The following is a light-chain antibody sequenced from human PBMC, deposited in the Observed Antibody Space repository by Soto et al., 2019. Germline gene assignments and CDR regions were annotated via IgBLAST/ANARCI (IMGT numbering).Light chain of an antibody. J-gene: IGKJ1*01. CDR2: GAS. V-gene: IGKV3-15*01. Sequence: EVVMTQSPASLSVSPGERVTLSCRASQNIRNNLAWYQQKPGQSPRLLISGASTREAGVPGSFSGSESGTEFTLIISSLQSEDFAIYYCQQYNNWPPWTFGQGTKV. CDR1: QNIRNN. CDR3: QQYNNWPPWT.